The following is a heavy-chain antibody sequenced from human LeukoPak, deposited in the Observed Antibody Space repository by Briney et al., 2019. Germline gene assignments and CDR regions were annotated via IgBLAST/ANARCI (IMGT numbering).Heavy chain of an antibody. CDR1: GGSLSSYY. CDR3: AAGGSGSYPDAFDI. Sequence: PSETLSLTCTVSGGSLSSYYWIWLRQPPGKGLEWIGYIYYSGSTKYNPSLKSRLTISVDTSKNQFSLKLSSVTAADTAVYYCAAGGSGSYPDAFDIWGQGTMVTVSS. CDR2: IYYSGST. J-gene: IGHJ3*02. V-gene: IGHV4-59*01. D-gene: IGHD1-26*01.